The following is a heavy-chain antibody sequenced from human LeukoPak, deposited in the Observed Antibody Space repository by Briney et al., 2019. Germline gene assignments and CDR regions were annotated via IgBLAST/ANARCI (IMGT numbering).Heavy chain of an antibody. CDR3: TRQRSTSTDYYGMDV. Sequence: SQTLSLTCAISGDTVSSNTAAWNWIRQSPSRGLEWLGRTYYRSKWNNDYAVSVQNRITINPDTSKNQFSLQLKSATHEDTAVYYCTRQRSTSTDYYGMDVWGQGTTVTVSS. D-gene: IGHD6-6*01. CDR1: GDTVSSNTAA. J-gene: IGHJ6*02. CDR2: TYYRSKWNN. V-gene: IGHV6-1*01.